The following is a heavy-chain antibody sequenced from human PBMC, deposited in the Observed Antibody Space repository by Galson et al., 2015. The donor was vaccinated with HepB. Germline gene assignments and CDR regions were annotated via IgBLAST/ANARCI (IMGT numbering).Heavy chain of an antibody. Sequence: SLRLSCAASGFTFSSYAMHWVRQAPGKGLEWVAVISYDGSNKYYADSVKGRFTISRDNSKNTLYLQMNSLRAEDTAVYYCARGGGSSWDDYWGQGTLVTVSS. CDR1: GFTFSSYA. V-gene: IGHV3-30-3*01. CDR3: ARGGGSSWDDY. J-gene: IGHJ4*02. D-gene: IGHD6-6*01. CDR2: ISYDGSNK.